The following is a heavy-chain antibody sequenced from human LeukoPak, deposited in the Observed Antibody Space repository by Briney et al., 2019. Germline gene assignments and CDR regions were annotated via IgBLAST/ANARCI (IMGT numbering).Heavy chain of an antibody. Sequence: SVKVSCKASGGTFSSYAISWVRQAPGQGREWMGGIIPIFGTANYAQKFQGRVTITADESTSTAYMELSSLRSEDTAVYYCARDRTDRDRIVVVRSFYGMDVWGQGTTVTVSS. CDR1: GGTFSSYA. CDR2: IIPIFGTA. J-gene: IGHJ6*02. D-gene: IGHD3-22*01. CDR3: ARDRTDRDRIVVVRSFYGMDV. V-gene: IGHV1-69*13.